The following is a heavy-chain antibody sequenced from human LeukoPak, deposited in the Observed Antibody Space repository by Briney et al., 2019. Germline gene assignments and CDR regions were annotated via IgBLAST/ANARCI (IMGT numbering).Heavy chain of an antibody. CDR2: INAGNGNT. CDR1: GYTFTSYA. J-gene: IGHJ4*02. V-gene: IGHV1-3*01. D-gene: IGHD3-9*01. CDR3: ARVSTDILTGYLTFDY. Sequence: RASVKVSCKASGYTFTSYAMHWVRQAPGQRLEWMGWINAGNGNTEYSQKFQGRVTITRDTSASTAYMELSSLRSEDTAVYYCARVSTDILTGYLTFDYWGQGTLVTVSS.